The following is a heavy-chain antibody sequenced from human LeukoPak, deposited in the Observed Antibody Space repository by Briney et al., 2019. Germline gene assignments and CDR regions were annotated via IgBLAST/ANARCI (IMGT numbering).Heavy chain of an antibody. Sequence: PSETLSLTCTVSGGSISSSSYYWGWIRQPPGKGLEWIGTIYYSGSTYYNPSLESRVTISVDTSKNQFSLKLSSVTAADTAAYYCARDYGDYYFDYWGQGTLVTVSS. V-gene: IGHV4-39*07. CDR2: IYYSGST. CDR3: ARDYGDYYFDY. J-gene: IGHJ4*02. CDR1: GGSISSSSYY. D-gene: IGHD4-17*01.